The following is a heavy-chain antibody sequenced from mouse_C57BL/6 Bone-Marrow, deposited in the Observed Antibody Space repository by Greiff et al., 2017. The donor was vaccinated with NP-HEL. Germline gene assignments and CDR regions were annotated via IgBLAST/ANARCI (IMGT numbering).Heavy chain of an antibody. CDR2: IDPSDSET. D-gene: IGHD1-2*01. J-gene: IGHJ1*03. V-gene: IGHV1-52*01. CDR3: ARYSLLRDWYFDV. CDR1: GYTFTSYW. Sequence: VQLQQPGAELVRPGSSVKLSCKASGYTFTSYWMHWVKQRPIQGLEWIGNIDPSDSETHYNQKFKDKATLTVDKSSSTAYMQLSSLTSEDSAVYYCARYSLLRDWYFDVWGTGTTVTVSS.